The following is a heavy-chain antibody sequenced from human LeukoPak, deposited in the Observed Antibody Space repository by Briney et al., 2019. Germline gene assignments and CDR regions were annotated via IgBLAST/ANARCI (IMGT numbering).Heavy chain of an antibody. Sequence: SETLSLTCSVSGGSISSYYWSWIRQPPGKGLEWIGYIYYSGSTNYNPSLKSRVTISVDTSKNQFSLKLSSVTAADTAVYYCARGYCSSTSCYPGTIFGVVPFDYWGQGTLVTVSS. V-gene: IGHV4-59*12. J-gene: IGHJ4*02. D-gene: IGHD2-2*01. CDR2: IYYSGST. CDR1: GGSISSYY. CDR3: ARGYCSSTSCYPGTIFGVVPFDY.